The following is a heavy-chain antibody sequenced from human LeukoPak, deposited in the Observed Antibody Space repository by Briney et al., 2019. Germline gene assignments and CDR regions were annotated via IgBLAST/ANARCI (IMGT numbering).Heavy chain of an antibody. Sequence: PSETLSLTCTVSGGSISSYYWIWIRQPPGKGLEWIGYIYYSGSTNYNPSLKSRVTISVDTSKNQFSLKLSSVTAADTAVYYCARERATVTTEYFDYWSQGTLVTVSS. V-gene: IGHV4-59*01. CDR3: ARERATVTTEYFDY. CDR2: IYYSGST. J-gene: IGHJ4*02. D-gene: IGHD4-11*01. CDR1: GGSISSYY.